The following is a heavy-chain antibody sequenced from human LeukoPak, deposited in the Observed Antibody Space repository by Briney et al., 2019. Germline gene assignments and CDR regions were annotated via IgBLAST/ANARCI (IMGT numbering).Heavy chain of an antibody. CDR2: INHSGST. CDR1: GGPFSGYY. J-gene: IGHJ6*04. Sequence: SEALSLTCAAYGGPFSGYYWSWIRQPPGKGLEWIGEINHSGSTNYNPSLKSRVTISVDTSKNQFSLKLSSVTAADTAVYYCARVDVTMVRGVADYYYYYGMDVWGKGTTVTVSS. CDR3: ARVDVTMVRGVADYYYYYGMDV. V-gene: IGHV4-34*01. D-gene: IGHD3-10*01.